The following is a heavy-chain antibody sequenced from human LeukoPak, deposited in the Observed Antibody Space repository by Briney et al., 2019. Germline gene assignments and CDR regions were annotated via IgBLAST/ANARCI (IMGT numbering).Heavy chain of an antibody. J-gene: IGHJ5*02. CDR1: GGSISSGGYS. V-gene: IGHV4-30-2*01. CDR3: AKKSSRAAPFDP. D-gene: IGHD6-6*01. CDR2: IYHSGST. Sequence: SETLSLTCAVSGGSISSGGYSWSWIRQPPGKGLEWIGYIYHSGSTYYNPSLKSRVTISVDRSKNQFSLKLSSVTAADTAVYYCAKKSSRAAPFDPGGQGTPVTVS.